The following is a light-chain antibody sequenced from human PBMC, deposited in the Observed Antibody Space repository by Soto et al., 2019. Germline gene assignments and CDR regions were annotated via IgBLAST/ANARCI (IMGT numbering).Light chain of an antibody. V-gene: IGKV3-20*01. CDR3: QQYGSSQWT. CDR1: QRVSSSY. J-gene: IGKJ1*01. Sequence: ENLLTQSPGTLSVCPGEISTLSCGASQRVSSSYLAWYQQKPGQAPRLLIYGASNRATGIPDRFSGSGSGTDFTLTIIRLEPEDFAVYYCQQYGSSQWTFGQGTKVDIK. CDR2: GAS.